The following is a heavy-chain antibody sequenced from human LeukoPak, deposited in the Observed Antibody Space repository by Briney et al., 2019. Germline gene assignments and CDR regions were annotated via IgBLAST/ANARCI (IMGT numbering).Heavy chain of an antibody. CDR1: GYTLTELS. CDR3: ATAGGVYNWFDP. CDR2: FDPEDGET. Sequence: GASVKVSCKVSGYTLTELSMHWVRQAPGKGLEWMGGFDPEDGETIYAQKFQGRVTMTEDTSTDTAYMELSGLRSEDTAVYYCATAGGVYNWFDPWGQGTLVTVSS. D-gene: IGHD3-10*01. V-gene: IGHV1-24*01. J-gene: IGHJ5*02.